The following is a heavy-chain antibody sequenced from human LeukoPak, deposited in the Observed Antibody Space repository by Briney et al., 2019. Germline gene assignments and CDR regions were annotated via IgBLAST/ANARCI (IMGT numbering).Heavy chain of an antibody. CDR1: GFTFSVYY. J-gene: IGHJ4*02. V-gene: IGHV3-11*01. CDR2: ISISGNII. CDR3: ASFQWLRYFDF. Sequence: GGSLRLSCAASGFTFSVYYMSWIRQAPGKGLEWVSYISISGNIIYYTDSVKGRFTISRDNAKNSVFLQMNSLRAEETDVYFCASFQWLRYFDFWGEGTLVSVSS. D-gene: IGHD5-12*01.